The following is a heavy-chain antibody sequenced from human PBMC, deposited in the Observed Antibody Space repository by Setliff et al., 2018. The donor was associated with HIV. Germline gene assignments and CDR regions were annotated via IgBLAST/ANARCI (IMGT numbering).Heavy chain of an antibody. J-gene: IGHJ4*02. CDR1: GGSISDFY. CDR3: ARVPPLKAFGGVISLYYFDY. D-gene: IGHD3-16*02. Sequence: PSETLSLTCSVSGGSISDFYWSWIRQHPGKGLEWIGYIYYSGSTYYNPSLKSRVTISVDTSKNQFSLKLSSVTAADTAVYYCARVPPLKAFGGVISLYYFDYWGQGTLVTVSS. V-gene: IGHV4-31*03. CDR2: IYYSGST.